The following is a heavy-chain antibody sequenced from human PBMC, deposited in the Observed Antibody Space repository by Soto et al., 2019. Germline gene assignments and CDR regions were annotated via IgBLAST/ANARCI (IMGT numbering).Heavy chain of an antibody. Sequence: QVQLVQSAGEVKQPGASVRVSCKASGYTFTSFGITWVRQAPGQGLEWMGWISPNSGDTRYAQNLQGRVTMTTDKYTSTAYMELRSLTSDDTALYYCAREMRTLNGPQNFFDYWGQGALVTVSS. CDR2: ISPNSGDT. V-gene: IGHV1-18*01. CDR1: GYTFTSFG. CDR3: AREMRTLNGPQNFFDY. J-gene: IGHJ4*02.